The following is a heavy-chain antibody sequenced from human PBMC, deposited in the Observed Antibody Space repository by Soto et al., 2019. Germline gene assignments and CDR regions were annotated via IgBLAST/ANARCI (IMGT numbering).Heavy chain of an antibody. V-gene: IGHV4-39*01. Sequence: QLQLQESGPGLVKPSETLSLTCTVSGGSILSTNYYWGWIRQPPGKGLEWIGNIYYSGFTYYNPSLKSRVTISTDTSKNQFSLRLNSVTAADTAVYYCARLPVATVAVDSWGQGTLVTVSS. CDR1: GGSILSTNYY. CDR3: ARLPVATVAVDS. D-gene: IGHD4-17*01. CDR2: IYYSGFT. J-gene: IGHJ4*02.